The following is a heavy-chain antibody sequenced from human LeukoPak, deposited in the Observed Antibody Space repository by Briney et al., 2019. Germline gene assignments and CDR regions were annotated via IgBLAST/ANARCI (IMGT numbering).Heavy chain of an antibody. J-gene: IGHJ4*02. D-gene: IGHD1-26*01. CDR3: ARVGGGSYYFDY. V-gene: IGHV3-33*01. CDR1: GFTFSSYG. CDR2: IWFDGSNK. Sequence: PGGSLRLSCVASGFTFSSYGMHWVRQAPGKGLEWVAVIWFDGSNKYYADSVKGRFTISRDNSKNTLYLQMNSLRAEDMALYYCARVGGGSYYFDYWGQGTLVTVSS.